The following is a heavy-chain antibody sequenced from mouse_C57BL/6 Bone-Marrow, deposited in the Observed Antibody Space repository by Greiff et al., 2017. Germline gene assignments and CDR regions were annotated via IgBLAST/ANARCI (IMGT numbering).Heavy chain of an antibody. CDR3: DRPPSRDYAVNY. J-gene: IGHJ4*01. CDR1: GFSLTSYG. CDR2: IWRGGST. Sequence: QVQLQQSGPGLVQPSQSLSITCTASGFSLTSYGVHWVSQSPGKGLEWIGVIWRGGSTDNNAAFISRLSNSKDNSKSQVFFKMNSLQADDTAIYYCDRPPSRDYAVNYWGQGTSVTVSS. V-gene: IGHV2-2*01.